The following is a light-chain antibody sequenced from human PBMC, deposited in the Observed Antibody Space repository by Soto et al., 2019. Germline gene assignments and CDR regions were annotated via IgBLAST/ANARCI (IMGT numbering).Light chain of an antibody. CDR3: QQRHMWPIT. V-gene: IGKV3D-20*02. Sequence: ESLLMHSPGTLSLSPGERGPYTLGAGQRVRSGYLAWHRPKPGQGPRLLIYDASNRATGIPDRFSGSGSGTDFTLTISSLEPEDSAVYYCQQRHMWPITFGQGTQLEI. J-gene: IGKJ5*01. CDR1: QRVRSGY. CDR2: DAS.